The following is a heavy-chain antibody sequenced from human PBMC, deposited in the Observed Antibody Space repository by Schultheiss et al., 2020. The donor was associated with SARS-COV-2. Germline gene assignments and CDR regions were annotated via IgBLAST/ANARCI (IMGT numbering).Heavy chain of an antibody. V-gene: IGHV4-34*01. J-gene: IGHJ4*02. CDR2: INHSGST. CDR1: GASITAYS. Sequence: SETLSLTCTVSGASITAYSWSWIRQPPGKRLEWIGEINHSGSTNYNPSLKSRVTISVDTSKNQFSLKLSSVTAADTAVYYCASRSADYGSGSYSNYWGQGTLVTVSS. D-gene: IGHD3-10*01. CDR3: ASRSADYGSGSYSNY.